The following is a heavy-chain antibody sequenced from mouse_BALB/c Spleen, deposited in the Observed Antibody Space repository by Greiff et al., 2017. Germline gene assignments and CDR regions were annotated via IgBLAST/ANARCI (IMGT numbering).Heavy chain of an antibody. CDR3: ARYYYGSSYVGWFAY. CDR1: GFTFSSFG. V-gene: IGHV5-17*02. J-gene: IGHJ3*01. D-gene: IGHD1-1*01. Sequence: DVKLVESGGGLVQPGGSRKLSCAASGFTFSSFGMHWVRQAPEKGLEWVAYISSGSSTIYYADTVKGRFTISRDNPKNTLFLQMTSLRSEDTAMYYCARYYYGSSYVGWFAYWGQGTLVTVSA. CDR2: ISSGSSTI.